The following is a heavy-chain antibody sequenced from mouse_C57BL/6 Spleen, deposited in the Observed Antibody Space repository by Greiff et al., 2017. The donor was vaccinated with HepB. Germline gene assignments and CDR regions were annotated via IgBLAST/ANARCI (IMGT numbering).Heavy chain of an antibody. V-gene: IGHV1-26*01. CDR3: ARRHYGSDY. Sequence: EVQLQQSGPELVKPGASVKISCKASGYTLTDYYMNWVKQSHGKSLEWIGDINPNNGGTSYNQKFKGKATLTVDKSSSTAYMELRSLTSEDSAVYYCARRHYGSDYWGQGTTLTVSS. D-gene: IGHD1-1*01. CDR2: INPNNGGT. CDR1: GYTLTDYY. J-gene: IGHJ2*01.